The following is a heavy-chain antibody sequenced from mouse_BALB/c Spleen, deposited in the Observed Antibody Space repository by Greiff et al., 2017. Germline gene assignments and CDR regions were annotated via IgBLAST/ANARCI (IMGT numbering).Heavy chain of an antibody. D-gene: IGHD2-4*01. CDR3: ANYDYDHYAMDY. Sequence: EVMLVESGGGLVKPGGSLKLSCAASGFTFSSYAMSWVRQTPEKRLEWVASISSGGSTYYPDSVKGRFTISRDNARNILYLQMSSLRSEDTAMYFCANYDYDHYAMDYWGQGTSVTVSS. J-gene: IGHJ4*01. V-gene: IGHV5-6-5*01. CDR1: GFTFSSYA. CDR2: ISSGGST.